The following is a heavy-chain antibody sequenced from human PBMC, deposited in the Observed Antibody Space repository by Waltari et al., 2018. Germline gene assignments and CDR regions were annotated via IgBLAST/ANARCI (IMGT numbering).Heavy chain of an antibody. CDR2: INGGGDNT. D-gene: IGHD1-26*01. V-gene: IGHV3-23*01. CDR1: GLTFSTFA. CDR3: AKAIGAQNLDKSGRYFQH. Sequence: EVQLLESGGGLAQPGGSLRLSCAASGLTFSTFAMSWVRQAPGKGLEWVSGINGGGDNTYHADSVKGRFTISRDNSKNTLYLQMNSLRAEDTALYYCAKAIGAQNLDKSGRYFQHWGQGTLVTVSS. J-gene: IGHJ1*01.